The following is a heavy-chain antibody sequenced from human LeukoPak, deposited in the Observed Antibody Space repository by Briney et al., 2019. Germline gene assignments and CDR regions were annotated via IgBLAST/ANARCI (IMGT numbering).Heavy chain of an antibody. D-gene: IGHD3-10*01. CDR2: ISSSGSTI. J-gene: IGHJ4*02. CDR1: GFTFSSYE. CDR3: ARLLAYGSGAEAFDY. Sequence: GGSLRLSCAASGFTFSSYEMNWVRQAPGKGLEWVSYISSSGSTIYYADSVKGRFTISRDNAKNSLYLQMNSLRAEDTAVYYCARLLAYGSGAEAFDYWGQGALVTVSS. V-gene: IGHV3-48*03.